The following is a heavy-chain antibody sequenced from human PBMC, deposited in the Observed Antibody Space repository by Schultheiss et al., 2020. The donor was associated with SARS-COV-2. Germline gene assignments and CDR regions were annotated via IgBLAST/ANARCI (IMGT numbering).Heavy chain of an antibody. CDR2: ISSSGSTI. CDR1: GFTFSDYY. D-gene: IGHD6-6*01. CDR3: ARDSVQRLAYSSSTYYYYYYYMDV. V-gene: IGHV3-11*01. Sequence: GESLKISCAASGFTFSDYYMSWIRQAPGKGLEWVSYISSSGSTIYYADSVKGRFTISRDNAKNSLYLQMNSLRAEDTAVYYCARDSVQRLAYSSSTYYYYYYYMDVWGKGTTVTVSS. J-gene: IGHJ6*03.